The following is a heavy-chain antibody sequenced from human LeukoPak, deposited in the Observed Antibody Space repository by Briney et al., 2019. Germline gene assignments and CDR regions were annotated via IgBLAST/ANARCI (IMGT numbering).Heavy chain of an antibody. CDR1: GGTFSSYA. D-gene: IGHD2-15*01. CDR2: MNPNSGNT. CDR3: ARDLRIIVVVVAATGPGY. J-gene: IGHJ4*02. Sequence: ASVKVSCKASGGTFSSYAISWVRQAPGQGLEWMGWMNPNSGNTGYAQKFQGRVTITRNTSISTAYMELSSLRSEDTAVYYCARDLRIIVVVVAATGPGYWGQGTLVTVSS. V-gene: IGHV1-8*03.